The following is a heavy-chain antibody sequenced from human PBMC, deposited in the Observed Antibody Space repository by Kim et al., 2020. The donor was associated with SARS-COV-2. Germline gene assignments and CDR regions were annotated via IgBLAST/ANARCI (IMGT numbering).Heavy chain of an antibody. J-gene: IGHJ6*02. CDR1: GGSISSSSYY. Sequence: SETLSLTCTVSGGSISSSSYYWGWIRQPPGKGLEWIGSIYYSGSTYYNPSLKSRVTISVDTSKNQFSLKLSSVTAADTAVYYCARWGYYYGSGSYYNENYGMDVWGQGTTVTVSS. V-gene: IGHV4-39*01. CDR3: ARWGYYYGSGSYYNENYGMDV. D-gene: IGHD3-10*01. CDR2: IYYSGST.